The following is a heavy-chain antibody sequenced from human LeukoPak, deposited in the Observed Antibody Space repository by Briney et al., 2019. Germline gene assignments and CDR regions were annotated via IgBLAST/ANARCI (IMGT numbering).Heavy chain of an antibody. CDR2: ISGSGGST. CDR1: GFTFSSYA. J-gene: IGHJ3*02. CDR3: AKSIGDSSSWSPEAFDI. V-gene: IGHV3-23*01. D-gene: IGHD6-13*01. Sequence: GGSLRLSCAASGFTFSSYAMSWVRQAPGKGLEWVSAISGSGGSTYYADSVKGRFTISRDNSKNTLYLQMNSLRAEDTAVYYCAKSIGDSSSWSPEAFDIWGQGTMVTVSS.